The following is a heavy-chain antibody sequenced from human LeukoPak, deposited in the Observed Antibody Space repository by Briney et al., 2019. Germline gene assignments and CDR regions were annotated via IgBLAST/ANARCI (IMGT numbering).Heavy chain of an antibody. CDR1: GYTFTSYY. J-gene: IGHJ6*03. CDR3: ARDGELRGGSSYYYYYYMDV. CDR2: INPSGGST. D-gene: IGHD1-26*01. V-gene: IGHV1-46*01. Sequence: ASVKVSCKASGYTFTSYYMHWVRQAPGQGLEGMGIINPSGGSTSYAQKFQGRVTMTRDTSTSTVYMELSSLRSEDTAVYYCARDGELRGGSSYYYYYYMDVWGKGTTVTISS.